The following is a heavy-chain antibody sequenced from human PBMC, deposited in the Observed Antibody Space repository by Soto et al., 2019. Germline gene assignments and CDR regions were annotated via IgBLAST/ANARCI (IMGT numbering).Heavy chain of an antibody. Sequence: EVQLAESGGGLGQPGGSLRLSCAASGFTFSNYWINWVRQAPGKGLEWVANIKQDGSERYYVDSVKGRFTISRDNAKSSLYLQMASRRAEVPAVYFWRRVVFQLGVSNGGGRFDSWGQGTLVTVSS. D-gene: IGHD3-22*01. CDR1: GFTFSNYW. J-gene: IGHJ4*02. CDR3: RRVVFQLGVSNGGGRFDS. CDR2: IKQDGSER. V-gene: IGHV3-7*04.